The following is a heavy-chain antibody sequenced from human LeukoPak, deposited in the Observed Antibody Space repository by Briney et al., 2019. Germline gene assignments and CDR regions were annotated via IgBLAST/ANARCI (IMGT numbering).Heavy chain of an antibody. V-gene: IGHV4-39*07. J-gene: IGHJ5*02. CDR1: GGSISSGGYS. CDR3: ARVGYYDILTGYYRVQQNWFDP. Sequence: SETLSLTCAVSGGSISSGGYSWGWIRQPPGKGLEWIGSTYYSGSTYYNPSLKSRVTISVDTSKNQFSLKLSSVTAADTAVYYCARVGYYDILTGYYRVQQNWFDPWGQGTLVTVSS. CDR2: TYYSGST. D-gene: IGHD3-9*01.